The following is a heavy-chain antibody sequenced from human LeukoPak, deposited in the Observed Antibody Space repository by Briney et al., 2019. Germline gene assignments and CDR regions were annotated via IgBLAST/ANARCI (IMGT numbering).Heavy chain of an antibody. J-gene: IGHJ4*02. CDR2: IYYSGST. CDR3: ARIVRAVAGTIDY. CDR1: GGSISSYF. Sequence: SETLSLTCTVSGGSISSYFWSWIRQPPGKGLEWIGYIYYSGSTNYNPSLKSRVTMSVDTSKNQFSLKLISVTAADTAVYYCARIVRAVAGTIDYWGQGTLVTVSS. V-gene: IGHV4-59*08. D-gene: IGHD6-19*01.